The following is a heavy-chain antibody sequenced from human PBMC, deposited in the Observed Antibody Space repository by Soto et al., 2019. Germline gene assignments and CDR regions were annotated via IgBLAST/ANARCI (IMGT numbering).Heavy chain of an antibody. Sequence: QVQLQESGPGLVKPSQTLSLTCTVSGGSISSGVYYWSWIRQHPGKGLEWIGYIYYRGSTYYNLSLKSRVTIAIDTSKHQFSLKLTSVTAADTAVYYCARSVFPWCQGTLVTVSS. CDR2: IYYRGST. CDR1: GGSISSGVYY. J-gene: IGHJ5*02. CDR3: ARSVFP. V-gene: IGHV4-31*03.